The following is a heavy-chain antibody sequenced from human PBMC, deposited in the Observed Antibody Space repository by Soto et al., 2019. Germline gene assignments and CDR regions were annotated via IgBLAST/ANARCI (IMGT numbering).Heavy chain of an antibody. CDR2: IGSTGDIL. V-gene: IGHV3-11*01. CDR3: AREGRAGHYYDTNVYCGQ. J-gene: IGHJ4*01. D-gene: IGHD3-22*01. CDR1: ACTFSDYY. Sequence: QVQLVESGGGLVKPGGSLSLSCAASACTFSDYYMSWFRQAPGKGLDWVSYIGSTGDILYYADSVKGRFTITRDKAKNSLYLQMNTLTDEDTAVYYCAREGRAGHYYDTNVYCGQWGQGTLVTVYS.